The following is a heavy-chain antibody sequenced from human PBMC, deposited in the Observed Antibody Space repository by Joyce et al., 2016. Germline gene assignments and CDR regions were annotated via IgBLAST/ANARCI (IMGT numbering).Heavy chain of an antibody. V-gene: IGHV4-34*01. CDR3: ARSQWLAPLMY. CDR2: ITKSGVS. Sequence: QVQLQQWGAGLLKPSETLSLTCAVSGGPFRGFFWTWVRQPPGKGLEWIGDITKSGVSNYNPSLKTRVTFSVDTSKNQFSLKLTSLSAADTAVYYCARSQWLAPLMYWGQGTPVTVSS. D-gene: IGHD6-19*01. CDR1: GGPFRGFF. J-gene: IGHJ4*02.